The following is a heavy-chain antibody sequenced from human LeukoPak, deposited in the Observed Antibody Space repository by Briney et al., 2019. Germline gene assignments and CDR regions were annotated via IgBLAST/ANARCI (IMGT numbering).Heavy chain of an antibody. Sequence: SETLSLTCTVSGGSISSYYWSWIRQPPGKGLEWIGYIYYSGSTNYNPSLKSRVTISVDTSKNQFSLKLSSVTAADTAVYYCARAAAGTTGWYFDYCGQGTLVTVSS. CDR3: ARAAAGTTGWYFDY. D-gene: IGHD6-13*01. J-gene: IGHJ4*02. CDR2: IYYSGST. V-gene: IGHV4-59*01. CDR1: GGSISSYY.